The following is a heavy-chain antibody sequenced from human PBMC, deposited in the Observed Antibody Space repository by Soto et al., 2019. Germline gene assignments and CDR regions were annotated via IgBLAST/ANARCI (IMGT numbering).Heavy chain of an antibody. CDR1: FMSFLGHY. CDR2: INHSGST. D-gene: IGHD2-21*02. V-gene: IGHV4-34*01. J-gene: IGHJ3*02. Sequence: SGILFLICAFHFMSFLGHYWSWLFWAPGKGLEWIGEINHSGSTNYNPSLKSRVTISVDTSKNQFSLKLSSVTAADTAVYYCARGPLTNIVVVTANAFDIWGQGTMVS. CDR3: ARGPLTNIVVVTANAFDI.